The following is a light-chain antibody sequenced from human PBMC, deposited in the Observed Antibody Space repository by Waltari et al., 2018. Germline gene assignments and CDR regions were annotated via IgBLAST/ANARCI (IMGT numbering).Light chain of an antibody. CDR1: ILGSKY. Sequence: SSELTQPPSVSVSPGQTASITCSGDILGSKYASWYQHKPGQSPLLVLYQDLNRPSGIPELFSGSKSGNTATLTISGTQAMDDADYYCQALGSNRWVFGGGTKLTVL. CDR3: QALGSNRWV. J-gene: IGLJ3*02. CDR2: QDL. V-gene: IGLV3-1*01.